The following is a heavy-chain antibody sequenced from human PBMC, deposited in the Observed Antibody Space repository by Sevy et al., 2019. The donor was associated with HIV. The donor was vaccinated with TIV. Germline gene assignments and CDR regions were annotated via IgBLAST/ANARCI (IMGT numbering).Heavy chain of an antibody. V-gene: IGHV3-23*01. Sequence: GGSLRLSCAASGFTFSRYTMAWVRRAPGKGLEWFSSVTKNGETHYIDSVRGRFTISRDNSKNTVYLQMNSLRAEDTAIYYCAREDATMVLSVDYWGQGTLATVSS. CDR2: VTKNGET. CDR1: GFTFSRYT. D-gene: IGHD3-10*01. CDR3: AREDATMVLSVDY. J-gene: IGHJ4*02.